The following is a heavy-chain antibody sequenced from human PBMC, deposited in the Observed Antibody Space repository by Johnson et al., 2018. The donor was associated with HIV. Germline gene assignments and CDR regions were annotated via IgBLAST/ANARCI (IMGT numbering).Heavy chain of an antibody. CDR3: ARDSPKQWLGVDAFDI. V-gene: IGHV3-30*02. Sequence: VQLVESGGGVVQPGGSLRLSCAASGFTFSSYGMHWVRQAPGKGLEWVAFIRYDGSNKYYADSVKGRFTISRDNYKNTLYLQMNSLRAEDTAVYYCARDSPKQWLGVDAFDIWGQGTMVTVSS. CDR2: IRYDGSNK. D-gene: IGHD6-19*01. CDR1: GFTFSSYG. J-gene: IGHJ3*02.